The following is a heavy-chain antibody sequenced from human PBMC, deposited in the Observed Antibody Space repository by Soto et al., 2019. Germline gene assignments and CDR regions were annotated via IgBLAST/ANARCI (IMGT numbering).Heavy chain of an antibody. D-gene: IGHD3-10*01. CDR3: ARSGVDDSPSYIWFNFDH. CDR2: IYYDGRT. Sequence: QVQLQESGPGLVKPSQTLSLTCAVSGASISSGYWSWIRQSPEKGLEWIGYIYYDGRTHYNPSVSIRVTISVDTSKNQFFLILASVTAADTAVYYCARSGVDDSPSYIWFNFDHWGQGSLVTVSS. CDR1: GASISSGY. J-gene: IGHJ4*02. V-gene: IGHV4-30-4*01.